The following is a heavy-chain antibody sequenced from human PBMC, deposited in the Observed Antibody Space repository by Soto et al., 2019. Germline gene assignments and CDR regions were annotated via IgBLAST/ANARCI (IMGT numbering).Heavy chain of an antibody. D-gene: IGHD2-15*01. J-gene: IGHJ5*02. Sequence: SETLSLTCTVSGGSISSYYWSWIRQPPGKGLEWIGYIYYSGSTNYNPSLKSRVTISVDTSKNQFSLKLSSVTAADTAVYYCARGQYCIGGSCYRGHNWFDPWGQGTLVTVSS. CDR2: IYYSGST. CDR3: ARGQYCIGGSCYRGHNWFDP. CDR1: GGSISSYY. V-gene: IGHV4-59*01.